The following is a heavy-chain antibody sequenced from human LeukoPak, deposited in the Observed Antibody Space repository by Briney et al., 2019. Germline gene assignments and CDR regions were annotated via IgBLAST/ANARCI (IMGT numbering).Heavy chain of an antibody. V-gene: IGHV3-66*01. CDR2: LYSGGVR. D-gene: IGHD4-11*01. CDR1: GLSVGRNY. CDR3: AGAATVTTADAFDI. Sequence: AGGSLRLSCVASGLSVGRNYMTWVRQAPGKGLEWVSVLYSGGVRYYADSVKGRFTISRDDSKNTLSLLMNNLRPDDTALYYCAGAATVTTADAFDIWGQGTMVTVSS. J-gene: IGHJ3*02.